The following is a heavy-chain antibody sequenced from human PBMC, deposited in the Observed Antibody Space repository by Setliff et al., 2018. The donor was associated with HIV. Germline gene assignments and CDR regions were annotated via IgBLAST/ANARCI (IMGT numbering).Heavy chain of an antibody. Sequence: SETLSLTCAVSSGSISSSNWWSWVRQPPGKELEWIGEIYHSGSTNYNPSLKSRVTISLDRFKNQFYLKLTSVTAADTAVYYCASRVPAARHFDYWGQGTLVTVSS. D-gene: IGHD2-2*01. J-gene: IGHJ4*02. CDR3: ASRVPAARHFDY. V-gene: IGHV4-4*02. CDR2: IYHSGST. CDR1: SGSISSSNW.